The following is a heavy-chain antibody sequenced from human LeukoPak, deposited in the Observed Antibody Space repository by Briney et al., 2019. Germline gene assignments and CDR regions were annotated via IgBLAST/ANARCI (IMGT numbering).Heavy chain of an antibody. CDR2: INSGGGTT. V-gene: IGHV3-23*01. CDR3: AEGSDGAGSYRPFDY. Sequence: GGSLRLSCGASGFTLSSATMSWLRQAPGKGLEWVSAINSGGGTTSAESVKGRFTISRDDSKNMLYLQMNSLRAEDTAVYYCAEGSDGAGSYRPFDYWGQGTLVTVSS. CDR1: GFTLSSAT. J-gene: IGHJ4*02. D-gene: IGHD3-10*01.